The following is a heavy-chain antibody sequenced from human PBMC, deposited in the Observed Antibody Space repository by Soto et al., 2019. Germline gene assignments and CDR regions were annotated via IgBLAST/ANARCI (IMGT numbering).Heavy chain of an antibody. Sequence: QPGGSPRLSCAASGFTFSSYAMHWVRQAPGKGLEWVAVISYDGSNKYYADSVKGRFTISRDNSKNTLYLQMNSLRAEDTAVYYCATSVAGTYFDYWGQGTLVTVSS. CDR1: GFTFSSYA. J-gene: IGHJ4*02. D-gene: IGHD6-19*01. V-gene: IGHV3-30-3*01. CDR2: ISYDGSNK. CDR3: ATSVAGTYFDY.